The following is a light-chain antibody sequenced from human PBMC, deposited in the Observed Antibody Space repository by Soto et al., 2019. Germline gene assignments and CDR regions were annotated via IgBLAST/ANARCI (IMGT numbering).Light chain of an antibody. V-gene: IGKV1-5*03. CDR3: QRYKSYWM. CDR1: QSISSW. CDR2: KAS. J-gene: IGKJ1*01. Sequence: DIQMTQSPSTLSASVGDRVTITCRASQSISSWLAWYQQQPGKAPKVLIYKASSLESGVPSRCSGSGSGTEFTLTRSSLHPDDVASYCCQRYKSYWMFGQGTKVDIK.